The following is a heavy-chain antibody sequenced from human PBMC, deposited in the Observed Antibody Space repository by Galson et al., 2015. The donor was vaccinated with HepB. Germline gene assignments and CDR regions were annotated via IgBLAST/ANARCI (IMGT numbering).Heavy chain of an antibody. J-gene: IGHJ3*02. D-gene: IGHD3-16*02. Sequence: SVKVSCKASGFTFTSSAMQWVRQARGQRLEWIGWIVVGSGNTNYAQKFQERVTITRDMSTSTAYMELSSLRSEDTAVYYCAAGDRYDYVWGSYRPRDAFDIWGQGTMVTVSS. CDR3: AAGDRYDYVWGSYRPRDAFDI. V-gene: IGHV1-58*02. CDR2: IVVGSGNT. CDR1: GFTFTSSA.